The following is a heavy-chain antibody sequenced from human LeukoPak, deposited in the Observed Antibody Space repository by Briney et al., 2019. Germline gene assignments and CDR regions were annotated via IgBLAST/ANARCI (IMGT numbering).Heavy chain of an antibody. J-gene: IGHJ5*02. V-gene: IGHV4-4*07. CDR1: GGSISSYY. CDR2: IYSRVT. Sequence: SETLSLTCTVSGGSISSYYLSWIRQPAGKGLEWIGRIYSRVTTYNPSLKSRVTMSADTSRNHVSLTLNSVTAADTAVYYCASYHFVATFDPWGQGTLVTVSS. CDR3: ASYHFVATFDP. D-gene: IGHD3-3*02.